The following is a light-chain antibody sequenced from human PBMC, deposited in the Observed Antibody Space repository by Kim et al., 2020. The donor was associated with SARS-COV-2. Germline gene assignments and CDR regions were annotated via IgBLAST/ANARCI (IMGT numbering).Light chain of an antibody. Sequence: IANSATGTISDIGAYXYVSWDQQXPXKAPKLMIYDVNNRPSGVSNRFSGSKSGNTASLTISGLQAEDXADYYCSSYTSSSALYVFGTGTKVTVL. J-gene: IGLJ1*01. CDR2: DVN. CDR3: SSYTSSSALYV. CDR1: ISDIGAYXY. V-gene: IGLV2-14*03.